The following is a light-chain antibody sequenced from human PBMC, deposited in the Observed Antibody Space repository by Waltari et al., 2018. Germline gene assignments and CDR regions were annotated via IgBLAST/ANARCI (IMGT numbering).Light chain of an antibody. V-gene: IGKV4-1*01. Sequence: DIVMTQSPDSLAVSLGERATINCKSSQSVLYSSNNRNYLAWYQQKPGQSPKLVIYWASTRESGVPDRLSGSGSGTDFTLTISSMQAEDVATYDCQKYYTTPWTFGQGTKVEIK. CDR3: QKYYTTPWT. CDR2: WAS. J-gene: IGKJ1*01. CDR1: QSVLYSSNNRNY.